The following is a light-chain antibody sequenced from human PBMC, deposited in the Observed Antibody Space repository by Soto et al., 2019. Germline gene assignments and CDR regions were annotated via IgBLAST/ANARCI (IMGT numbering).Light chain of an antibody. CDR3: QQYGSSGT. CDR1: QSVPSSY. Sequence: EVAWTQSPGALSLSTRERAALSCRASQSVPSSYLAWLQQKPGQAPRLLIYGASNRATGIPDRFSGSGSGTDFTLTISRLEPEDFAVYYCQQYGSSGTVGQGTKVDIK. J-gene: IGKJ1*01. CDR2: GAS. V-gene: IGKV3-20*01.